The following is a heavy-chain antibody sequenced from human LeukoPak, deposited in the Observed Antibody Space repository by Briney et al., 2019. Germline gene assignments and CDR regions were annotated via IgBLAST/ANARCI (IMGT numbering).Heavy chain of an antibody. Sequence: GESLQISCKGSGYSFTCYWIGWVRQLPGKGLEWMGIIYPGDSDTRYRPSFQGQVTISVDKSISTAYLQWSSLKASDTAMYYCARQDGNSKYYFDYWGQGTLVTVSS. D-gene: IGHD1-1*01. CDR2: IYPGDSDT. CDR3: ARQDGNSKYYFDY. J-gene: IGHJ4*02. CDR1: GYSFTCYW. V-gene: IGHV5-51*01.